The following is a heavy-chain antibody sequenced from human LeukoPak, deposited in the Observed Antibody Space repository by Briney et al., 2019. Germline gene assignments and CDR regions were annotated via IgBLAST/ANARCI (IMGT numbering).Heavy chain of an antibody. D-gene: IGHD4-23*01. CDR1: GFTFSNYN. CDR3: AKNSL. V-gene: IGHV3-21*04. Sequence: GGSLRLSCAASGFTFSNYNMNWVRQAPGKGLEWVSSISSSSNNKRYADSVKGRFTISRDNSKNTLYLQMNGLRAEDTAVYYCAKNSLWGQGTLVTVSS. CDR2: ISSSSNNK. J-gene: IGHJ4*02.